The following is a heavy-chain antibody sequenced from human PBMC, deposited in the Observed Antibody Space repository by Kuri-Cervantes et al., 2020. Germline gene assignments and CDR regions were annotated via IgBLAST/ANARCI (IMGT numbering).Heavy chain of an antibody. J-gene: IGHJ4*02. V-gene: IGHV1-69*13. CDR1: GYSFNRYD. CDR3: ARHIVATTHFDY. CDR2: IIPIFGTA. D-gene: IGHD5-12*01. Sequence: SVKVSCKASGYSFNRYDINWVRQAPGQGLEWMGGIIPIFGTANYAQKFQGRVTITADEYTSTAYMELSSLRSEDTAVYYCARHIVATTHFDYWGQGTLVTVSS.